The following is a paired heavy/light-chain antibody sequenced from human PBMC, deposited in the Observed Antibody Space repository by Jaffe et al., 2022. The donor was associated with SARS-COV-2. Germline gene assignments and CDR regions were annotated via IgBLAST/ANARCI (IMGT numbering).Light chain of an antibody. Sequence: SYELTQPPSVSVSPGQTASITCFGDALPDQYAYWYQQRPGQAPVLVIYKDSERPSGIPDRFSGSGSGTTATLTISGVQAADEADYYCQSVDSSGAVEVFGGGTKLTVL. CDR3: QSVDSSGAVEV. CDR1: ALPDQY. CDR2: KDS. J-gene: IGLJ3*02. V-gene: IGLV3-25*03.
Heavy chain of an antibody. CDR2: TRSIANNYAT. Sequence: EVQLVESGGGLVQPGESLKLSCATSGFNFSGSAIHWARQASGKGLEWVGRTRSIANNYATSYAESVTGRFTISRDESTRTAYLLMTSLKSEDTAVYYCTLGLVYWGQGNLVTVSS. CDR3: TLGLVY. D-gene: IGHD7-27*01. J-gene: IGHJ4*02. V-gene: IGHV3-73*02. CDR1: GFNFSGSA.